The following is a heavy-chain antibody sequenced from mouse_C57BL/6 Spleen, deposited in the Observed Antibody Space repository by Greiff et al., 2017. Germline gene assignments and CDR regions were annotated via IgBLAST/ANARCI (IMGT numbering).Heavy chain of an antibody. Sequence: EVKLVESGGGLVQPGGSLSLSCAASGFTFTDYYMSWVRQPPGKALEWLGFIRNKANGYTTEYSASVKGRFTISRDNSQSILYLQMNALRAEDSATYYCARGYVPLDFDDWGQGTTLTVSS. CDR3: ARGYVPLDFDD. D-gene: IGHD1-2*01. CDR2: IRNKANGYTT. J-gene: IGHJ2*01. CDR1: GFTFTDYY. V-gene: IGHV7-3*01.